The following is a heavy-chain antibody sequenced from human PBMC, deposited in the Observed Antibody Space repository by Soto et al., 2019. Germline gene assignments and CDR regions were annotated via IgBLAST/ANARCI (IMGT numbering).Heavy chain of an antibody. CDR1: GYTFTSYV. CDR2: INTGNGET. CDR3: ASGSSNYQLLFRWFEP. D-gene: IGHD2-2*01. J-gene: IGHJ5*02. Sequence: QVQLVQSGAEVKKPGASVKVSCKASGYTFTSYVMHWVRLAPGQRLEWMGCINTGNGETKYSRKFQCRVTITRDTPASTAYVEMSSLRSEDTAVSFCASGSSNYQLLFRWFEPWGQGTLVTVSS. V-gene: IGHV1-3*04.